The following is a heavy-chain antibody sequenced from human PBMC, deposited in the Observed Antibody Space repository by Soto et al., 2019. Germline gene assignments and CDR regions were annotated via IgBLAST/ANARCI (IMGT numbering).Heavy chain of an antibody. CDR3: ARVPDR. CDR2: IYHSGST. J-gene: IGHJ5*02. D-gene: IGHD2-2*01. Sequence: SETLSLTCAVSGGSISSGGFSWSWIRQPPGKGLEWIGYIYHSGSTYYNPSLKSRVTISVDRSKNQFSLKLSSVTAADTAVYYCARVPDRWGQGTLVTVS. CDR1: GGSISSGGFS. V-gene: IGHV4-30-2*01.